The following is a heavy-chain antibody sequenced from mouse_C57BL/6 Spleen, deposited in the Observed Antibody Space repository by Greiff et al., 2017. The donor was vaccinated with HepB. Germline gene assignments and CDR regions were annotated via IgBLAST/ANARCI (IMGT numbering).Heavy chain of an antibody. Sequence: QVQLKESGPELVKPGASVKISCKASGYAFTSSWMNWVKQRPGTGLEWIGRIYPGDGDTNYNGKFKGKATLTADKSSSTAYMQLSSVASEDSAVCICARALRGSGWFAYWGQGTLVTVSA. CDR2: IYPGDGDT. J-gene: IGHJ3*01. CDR3: ARALRGSGWFAY. D-gene: IGHD3-1*01. CDR1: GYAFTSSW. V-gene: IGHV1-82*01.